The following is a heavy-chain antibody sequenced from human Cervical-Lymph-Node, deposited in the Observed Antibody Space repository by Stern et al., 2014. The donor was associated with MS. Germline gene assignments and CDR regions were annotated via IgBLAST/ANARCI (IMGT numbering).Heavy chain of an antibody. J-gene: IGHJ4*02. V-gene: IGHV1-69*06. CDR1: GGTFNNHV. Sequence: QVKLMQSGAEVKKPGSSVKVSCKASGGTFNNHVISWVRQARGQGLEWMGGIIPMFGTPNYARKFQGRVTIIADKSTSTVQMVLSNLNYEDTAMYYCANRDMGYTYGRHDYWGQGTLVTVS. CDR3: ANRDMGYTYGRHDY. D-gene: IGHD5-12*01. CDR2: IIPMFGTP.